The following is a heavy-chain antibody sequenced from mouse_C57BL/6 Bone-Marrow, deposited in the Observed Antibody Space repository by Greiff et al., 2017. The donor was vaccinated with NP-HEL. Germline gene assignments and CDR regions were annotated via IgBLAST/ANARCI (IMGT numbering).Heavy chain of an antibody. J-gene: IGHJ4*01. Sequence: VQLQQSGAELVRPGASVKLSCTASGFNIKDDYMHWVKQRPEQGLEWIGWIDPENGDTEYASKFQGKATITADTSSNTAYLQLSSLTSEDTAVYYCTTSYHMDYWGQGTSVTVSS. D-gene: IGHD1-1*01. CDR1: GFNIKDDY. V-gene: IGHV14-4*01. CDR3: TTSYHMDY. CDR2: IDPENGDT.